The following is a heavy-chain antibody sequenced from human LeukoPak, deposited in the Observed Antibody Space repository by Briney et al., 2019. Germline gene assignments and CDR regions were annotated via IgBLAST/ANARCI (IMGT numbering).Heavy chain of an antibody. Sequence: GASVKVSCKASGGTFSSYAISWVRQAPGQGLEWMGRIIPILGIANYAQKFQGRVTITADKSTSTAYMELSSLRSEDTAVYYCARSGIAVAGTGYFDYWGQGTLVTVSS. D-gene: IGHD6-19*01. CDR2: IIPILGIA. CDR1: GGTFSSYA. V-gene: IGHV1-69*04. J-gene: IGHJ4*02. CDR3: ARSGIAVAGTGYFDY.